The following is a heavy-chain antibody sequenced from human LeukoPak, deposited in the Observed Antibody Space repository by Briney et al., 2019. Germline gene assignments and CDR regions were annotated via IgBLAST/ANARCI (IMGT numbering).Heavy chain of an antibody. Sequence: GASVEVSCKASGGTFSRYAISWVRQAPGQGLEWMGGIIPIFTTANHAQKFQGRVTITADDSTSTAYMELSSLRSEDTAVYYCARVGGSGSYTSHYFDYWGQGTLVTVSS. V-gene: IGHV1-69*13. D-gene: IGHD3-10*01. CDR1: GGTFSRYA. CDR2: IIPIFTTA. CDR3: ARVGGSGSYTSHYFDY. J-gene: IGHJ4*02.